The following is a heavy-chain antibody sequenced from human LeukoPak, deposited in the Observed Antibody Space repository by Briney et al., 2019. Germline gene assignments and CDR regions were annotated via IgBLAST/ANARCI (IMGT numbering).Heavy chain of an antibody. CDR2: VHYTGAS. V-gene: IGHV4-39*07. CDR1: GGSISSSSYY. Sequence: PSETLSLTCTVSGGSISSSSYYWGWIRQPPGKGLEWIGSVHYTGASYYNPSLKSRVTISIDTSKKHFSLKLTSVTAADTAVYYCARGAPPQNWGQGTLVLVSS. CDR3: ARGAPPQN. J-gene: IGHJ4*02.